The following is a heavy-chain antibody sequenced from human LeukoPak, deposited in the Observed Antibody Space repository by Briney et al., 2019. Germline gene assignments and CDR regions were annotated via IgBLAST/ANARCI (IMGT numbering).Heavy chain of an antibody. Sequence: GGSLRLSCAASGFTFSSYGMHWVRQAPGKGLEGAAVIWYDGSNKYYADSVKGRFTISRDNSKNTLYLQMNSLRAEDTAVYYCARGTADTAMVTFDYWGQGTLVTVSS. D-gene: IGHD5-18*01. J-gene: IGHJ4*02. CDR1: GFTFSSYG. CDR2: IWYDGSNK. CDR3: ARGTADTAMVTFDY. V-gene: IGHV3-33*01.